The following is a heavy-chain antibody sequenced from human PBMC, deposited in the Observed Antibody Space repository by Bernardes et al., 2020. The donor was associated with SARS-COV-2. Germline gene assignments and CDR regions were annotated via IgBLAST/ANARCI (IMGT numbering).Heavy chain of an antibody. CDR1: GFTFSNYG. CDR2: ISGSGGGT. D-gene: IGHD3-10*01. CDR3: ARGDGTGKGLGY. V-gene: IGHV3-23*01. Sequence: GGSLRLSCAASGFTFSNYGMNWVRQVPGKGLEWVSGISGSGGGTYYADSVKGRFTVSRDNSKNTLDLQMNSLRAEDTAVYYCARGDGTGKGLGYWGQGTLVTVSS. J-gene: IGHJ4*02.